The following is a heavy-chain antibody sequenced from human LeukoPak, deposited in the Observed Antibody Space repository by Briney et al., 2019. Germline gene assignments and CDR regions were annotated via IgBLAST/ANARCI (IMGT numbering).Heavy chain of an antibody. CDR1: GGSISSYY. J-gene: IGHJ4*02. Sequence: SETLSLTCTVSGGSISSYYWSWIRQPPGKGLEWIGYIYYSGSTYYNPSLKSRVTISVDTSKNQFSLRLSSVTAADTAVYYCAGGHDYGDFGAYWGQGTLVTVSS. CDR3: AGGHDYGDFGAY. V-gene: IGHV4-59*04. CDR2: IYYSGST. D-gene: IGHD4-17*01.